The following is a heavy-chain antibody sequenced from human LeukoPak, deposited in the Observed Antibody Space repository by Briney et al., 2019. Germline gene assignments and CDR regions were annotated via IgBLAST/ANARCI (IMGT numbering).Heavy chain of an antibody. Sequence: PSETLSLTCTVSGGSIVNSGFYWGWIRQPPGKGLEWIGSIYSNGNTYYNPSLQSRVTISLDTSKNQFSLKLNSVTAADTAVYYGVRDFERIQVRWGQGTLVTVSS. CDR2: IYSNGNT. V-gene: IGHV4-39*07. CDR3: VRDFERIQVR. J-gene: IGHJ4*02. D-gene: IGHD6-25*01. CDR1: GGSIVNSGFY.